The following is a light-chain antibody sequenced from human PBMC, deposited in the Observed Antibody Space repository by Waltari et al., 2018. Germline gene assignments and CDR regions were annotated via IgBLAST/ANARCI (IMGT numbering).Light chain of an antibody. Sequence: DIQMTQSPYSLSASVGDRVTITCRASQSISSYLNWYQQKPGKAPKRLIYAASSLQSGVPSRFSGSGSGTDFTLTISSLQPEDFATYYCQQSYSTPRTFGQGTKLEIK. J-gene: IGKJ2*01. CDR2: AAS. CDR1: QSISSY. V-gene: IGKV1-39*01. CDR3: QQSYSTPRT.